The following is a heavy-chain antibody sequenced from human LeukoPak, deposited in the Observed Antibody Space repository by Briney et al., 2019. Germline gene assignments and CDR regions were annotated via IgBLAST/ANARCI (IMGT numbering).Heavy chain of an antibody. D-gene: IGHD3-10*01. J-gene: IGHJ4*02. Sequence: GGSLRLSCAASGFTFSTYAMNWVRQAPGKGLEWVSTFSGSVDTTYYADSVKGRFTISRDNSKNTLSLQMNSLRAEDTAVYYCAKRGPGSPESGKYYFDYWGQGTLVTVSS. V-gene: IGHV3-23*01. CDR2: FSGSVDTT. CDR3: AKRGPGSPESGKYYFDY. CDR1: GFTFSTYA.